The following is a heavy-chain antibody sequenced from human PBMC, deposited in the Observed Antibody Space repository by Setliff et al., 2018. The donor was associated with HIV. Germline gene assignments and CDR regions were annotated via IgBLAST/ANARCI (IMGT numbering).Heavy chain of an antibody. Sequence: ASVKVSCKASGDAFTDYYIHWVRQAPGQGLEWMGWINPNSGGTNYGQKFQGRVTMTRDTSISTAFMDLSRLRSDDTAVYYCARDLGYKSSWYGGFDIWGQGTMVTVSS. CDR2: INPNSGGT. CDR1: GDAFTDYY. J-gene: IGHJ3*02. CDR3: ARDLGYKSSWYGGFDI. D-gene: IGHD6-13*01. V-gene: IGHV1-2*02.